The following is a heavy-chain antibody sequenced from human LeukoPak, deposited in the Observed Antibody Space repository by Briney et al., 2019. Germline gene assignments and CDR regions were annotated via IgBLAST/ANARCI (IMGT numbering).Heavy chain of an antibody. Sequence: SETLSLTCTVSGGSISSYYWSWIRQPPGKGLEWIGYIYYSGSTNYNPSLKSRVTISVGKSKNQFSLKLSSVTAADTAVYYCARDWAVGATYYFDYWGQGTLVTVSS. J-gene: IGHJ4*02. D-gene: IGHD1-26*01. V-gene: IGHV4-59*12. CDR1: GGSISSYY. CDR3: ARDWAVGATYYFDY. CDR2: IYYSGST.